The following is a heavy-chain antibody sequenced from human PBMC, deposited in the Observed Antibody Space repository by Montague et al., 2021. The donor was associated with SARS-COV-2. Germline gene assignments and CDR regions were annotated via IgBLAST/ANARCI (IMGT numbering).Heavy chain of an antibody. CDR2: IHSSGSS. V-gene: IGHV4-59*01. CDR3: ATTPRRFGEFPLDY. D-gene: IGHD3-10*01. CDR1: GDSITNFS. J-gene: IGHJ4*02. Sequence: SETLSLTCTVSGDSITNFSWNWIRQPPGKGLEWLGYIHSSGSSNYNPSLKSRVTISVDTSKRQFSLKLGSVTAADTAVYYCATTPRRFGEFPLDYWGQGTLVTVSS.